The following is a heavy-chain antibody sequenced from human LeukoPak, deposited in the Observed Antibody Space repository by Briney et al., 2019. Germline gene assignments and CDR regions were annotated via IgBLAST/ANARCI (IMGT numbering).Heavy chain of an antibody. CDR1: GFTFSSYS. Sequence: GGSLRLSCAASGFTFSSYSMNWVRQAPGKGLEWVSSISSSSSYIYYADSVKGRFTISRDNAKNSLYLQMNSLRAEDTAVCYCARGGVGANHIDYWGQGTLVTVSS. CDR2: ISSSSSYI. J-gene: IGHJ4*02. CDR3: ARGGVGANHIDY. D-gene: IGHD1-26*01. V-gene: IGHV3-21*01.